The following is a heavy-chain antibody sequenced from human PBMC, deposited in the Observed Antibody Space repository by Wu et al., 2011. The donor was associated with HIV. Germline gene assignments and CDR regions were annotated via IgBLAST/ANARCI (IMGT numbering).Heavy chain of an antibody. J-gene: IGHJ5*02. Sequence: VQLVQSGPEVKKPGESLKISCKGFGYNFTNYCIGWVRQTPGKGLEWMGITYPGDSDTRYSPSFQGQVTISADKSISTAYLQWSSLKASDTATYYCARRGPGIAVAGVNWFDPWGQGTLVTVSS. CDR1: GYNFTNYC. CDR3: ARRGPGIAVAGVNWFDP. V-gene: IGHV5-51*03. D-gene: IGHD6-19*01. CDR2: TYPGDSDT.